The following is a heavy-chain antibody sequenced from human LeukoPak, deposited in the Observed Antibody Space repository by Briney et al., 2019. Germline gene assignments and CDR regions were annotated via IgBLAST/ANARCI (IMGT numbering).Heavy chain of an antibody. V-gene: IGHV1-2*02. D-gene: IGHD6-19*01. CDR2: INPNTGGT. Sequence: ASVKVSCKASGYTFTGYYLHWVRQAPGQGLEWMGWINPNTGGTNYAQKFQGRVTMTRGTSISTAYMELSRLTSDDTAVYYCARTVNGWYKYYFDYWGQGSLVTVSS. CDR1: GYTFTGYY. J-gene: IGHJ4*02. CDR3: ARTVNGWYKYYFDY.